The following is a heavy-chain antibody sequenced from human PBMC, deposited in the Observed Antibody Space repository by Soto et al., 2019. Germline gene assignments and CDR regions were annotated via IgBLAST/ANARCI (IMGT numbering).Heavy chain of an antibody. Sequence: SVKVSCKASGGTFSSYAISWVRQAPGQGLEWMGGIIPIFGTANYAQKFQGRVTITADESTSTAYMELSSLRSEDTAVYYCARAPGLNTAMVNTHYYYGMDVWGQGTTVTV. V-gene: IGHV1-69*13. CDR1: GGTFSSYA. D-gene: IGHD5-18*01. J-gene: IGHJ6*02. CDR3: ARAPGLNTAMVNTHYYYGMDV. CDR2: IIPIFGTA.